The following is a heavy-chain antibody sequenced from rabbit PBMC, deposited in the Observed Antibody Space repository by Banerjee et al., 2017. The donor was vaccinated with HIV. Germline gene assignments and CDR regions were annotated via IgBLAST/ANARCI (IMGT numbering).Heavy chain of an antibody. D-gene: IGHD4-1*01. J-gene: IGHJ4*01. CDR1: GFSFSSTYY. Sequence: QEQLVESGGGLVQPEGSLTLTCTASGFSFSSTYYMCWVRQAPGKGLEWIACIDAGDNGDTYYASWAKGRFTISKTSSTTVTLQMTSLTAADTATYFCARDLAGVIGWNFGLWGPGTLVTV. CDR3: ARDLAGVIGWNFGL. V-gene: IGHV1S45*01. CDR2: IDAGDNGDT.